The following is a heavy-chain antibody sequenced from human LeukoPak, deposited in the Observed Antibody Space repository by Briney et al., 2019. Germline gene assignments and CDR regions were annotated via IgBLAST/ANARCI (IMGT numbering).Heavy chain of an antibody. V-gene: IGHV1-46*01. J-gene: IGHJ5*02. CDR2: INPSGGST. D-gene: IGHD3-10*01. CDR1: GYTFTRYY. CDR3: ATSFRAVNWFDP. Sequence: ASVEVSFKASGYTFTRYYMNWVRQAPGQGLEWMGIINPSGGSTNYAQKFQGRVTMTRDTSTSTIYMEVSSLRSEDTAVYYCATSFRAVNWFDPWGQETLVTVSS.